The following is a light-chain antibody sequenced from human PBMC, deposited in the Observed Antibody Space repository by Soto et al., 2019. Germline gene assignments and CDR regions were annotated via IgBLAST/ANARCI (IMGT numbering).Light chain of an antibody. CDR2: DVS. J-gene: IGLJ1*01. Sequence: QSALTQPASVSGSPGQSIAISCTGTSSDVGGYNYVSWYQQHPGKAPKLIIFDVSKRPSGVPDRFSGSKSGSTASLTISGLQAEDEADYYCCSYGGSFYVVGTGTKVTVL. CDR1: SSDVGGYNY. CDR3: CSYGGSFYV. V-gene: IGLV2-11*01.